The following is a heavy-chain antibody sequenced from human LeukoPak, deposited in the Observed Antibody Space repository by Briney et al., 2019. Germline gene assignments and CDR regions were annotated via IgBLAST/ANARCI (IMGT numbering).Heavy chain of an antibody. CDR3: AREVYCGGDCYSGGDY. CDR1: GFTFSSIY. CDR2: ISYDGSNK. V-gene: IGHV3-30*03. Sequence: PGGSLRLSCAASGFTFSSIYMTWVRQAPGKGLEWVAVISYDGSNKYYADSVKGRFTMSRDNSKNTLYLQMNSLRAEDTAVYYCAREVYCGGDCYSGGDYWGQGTLVTVSS. J-gene: IGHJ4*02. D-gene: IGHD2-21*02.